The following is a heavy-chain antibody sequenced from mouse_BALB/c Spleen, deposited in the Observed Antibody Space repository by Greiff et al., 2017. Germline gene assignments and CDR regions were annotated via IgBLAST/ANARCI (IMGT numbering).Heavy chain of an antibody. CDR1: GFTFSSFG. Sequence: EVQRVESGGGLVQPGGSRKLSCAASGFTFSSFGMHWVRQAPEKGLEWVAYISSGSSTIYYADTVKGRFTISRDNPKNTLFLQMTSLRSEDTAMYYCARSYDGYYPYAMDYWGQGTSVTVSS. CDR3: ARSYDGYYPYAMDY. V-gene: IGHV5-17*02. CDR2: ISSGSSTI. J-gene: IGHJ4*01. D-gene: IGHD2-3*01.